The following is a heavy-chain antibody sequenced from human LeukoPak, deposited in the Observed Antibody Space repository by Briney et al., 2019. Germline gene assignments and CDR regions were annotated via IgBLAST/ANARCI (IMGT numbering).Heavy chain of an antibody. D-gene: IGHD5-24*01. V-gene: IGHV4-39*01. CDR1: GGSISSSSYY. Sequence: SETLSLTCTVSGGSISSSSYYWGWLRQPPGKGLEWIGSIYYSGSTYYNPSLKSRVTISVDTSKNQFSLKLSSVTAADTAVYYCARREAKDGYNLPNFDYWGQGTLVTVSS. CDR3: ARREAKDGYNLPNFDY. CDR2: IYYSGST. J-gene: IGHJ4*02.